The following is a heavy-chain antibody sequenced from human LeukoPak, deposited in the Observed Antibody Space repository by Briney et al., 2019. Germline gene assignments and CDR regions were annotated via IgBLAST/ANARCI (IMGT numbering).Heavy chain of an antibody. J-gene: IGHJ6*03. D-gene: IGHD2-2*01. Sequence: SETLSLTCAVYGGSFSGYYWSWIRQPPGKGLEWIGEINHSGSTNYNPSLKSRVTISVDTSKNQFSLKLSSVTAADTAVYYCARIVVVPAAMPVLYYYYYYMDVWGKGTTVTASS. CDR2: INHSGST. CDR3: ARIVVVPAAMPVLYYYYYYMDV. V-gene: IGHV4-34*01. CDR1: GGSFSGYY.